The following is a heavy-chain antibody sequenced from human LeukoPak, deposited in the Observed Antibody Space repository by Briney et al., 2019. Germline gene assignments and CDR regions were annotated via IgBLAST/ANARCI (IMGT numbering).Heavy chain of an antibody. CDR3: ARVNPYCSGGSCCSFDY. CDR1: GYSISSGYY. Sequence: SETLSLTCTVSGYSISSGYYWGWIRQPPGKGLEWIGSIYHSGSTYYNPSLKSRVTISVDTSKNQFSLKLSSVTAADTAVYYCARVNPYCSGGSCCSFDYWGQGTLVTVSS. D-gene: IGHD2-15*01. V-gene: IGHV4-38-2*02. J-gene: IGHJ4*02. CDR2: IYHSGST.